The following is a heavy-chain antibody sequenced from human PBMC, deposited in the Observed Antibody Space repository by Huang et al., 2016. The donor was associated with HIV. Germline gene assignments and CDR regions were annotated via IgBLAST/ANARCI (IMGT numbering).Heavy chain of an antibody. CDR2: IYWNDEK. J-gene: IGHJ3*02. D-gene: IGHD3-16*01. V-gene: IGHV2-5*01. Sequence: QITLKESGPALLKPSQTLTLTCSVSGFSLTTSGVGVGWIRKPPGKALEWLALIYWNDEKRYNPLLRNRLSLTRDTSKRRVIHRLTNVEPEDTATYDCAHRYRAPSGGSDFDAFDIWGQGTMVAVSS. CDR1: GFSLTTSGVG. CDR3: AHRYRAPSGGSDFDAFDI.